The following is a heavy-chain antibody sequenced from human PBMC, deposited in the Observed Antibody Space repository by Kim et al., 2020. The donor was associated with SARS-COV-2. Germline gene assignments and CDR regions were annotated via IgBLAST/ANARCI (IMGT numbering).Heavy chain of an antibody. CDR3: ARDGWLQYYYYYYGMDV. CDR1: GFTFSSYE. V-gene: IGHV3-48*03. Sequence: GGSLRLSCAASGFTFSSYEMNWVRQAPGKGLEWVSYISSSGSTIYYADSVKGRFTISRDNAKNSLYLQMNSLRAEDTAVYYCARDGWLQYYYYYYGMDVWGQGTTVTVSS. CDR2: ISSSGSTI. J-gene: IGHJ6*02. D-gene: IGHD5-12*01.